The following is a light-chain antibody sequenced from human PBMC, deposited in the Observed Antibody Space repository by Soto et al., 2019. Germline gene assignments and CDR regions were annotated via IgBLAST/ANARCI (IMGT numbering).Light chain of an antibody. V-gene: IGLV2-23*01. CDR1: SSDVGTYNL. J-gene: IGLJ1*01. CDR3: CSYAVWTTLVFV. Sequence: QSALTQPASVSGSPGQSITISCPGTSSDVGTYNLVSWYQLHPGQAPRLIIYEGSKRPSGVSDRLPGSRSGNPASLQIPGLQAEDEADYSCCSYAVWTTLVFVFGTGTKVTVL. CDR2: EGS.